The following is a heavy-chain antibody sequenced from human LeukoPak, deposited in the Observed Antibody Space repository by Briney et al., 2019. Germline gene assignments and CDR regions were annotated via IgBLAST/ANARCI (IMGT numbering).Heavy chain of an antibody. D-gene: IGHD5-18*01. CDR2: ASWNSGSI. J-gene: IGHJ4*02. V-gene: IGHV3-9*01. Sequence: PGRSLRLSCETSGFIFDDYALHWVRQAPGQGLEWVAGASWNSGSIGYADSVKGRFTISRDNVKNSLYLQMNSLRTEDTAFYYCAKGYGYGITYYFDFWGQGTLVTVSS. CDR3: AKGYGYGITYYFDF. CDR1: GFIFDDYA.